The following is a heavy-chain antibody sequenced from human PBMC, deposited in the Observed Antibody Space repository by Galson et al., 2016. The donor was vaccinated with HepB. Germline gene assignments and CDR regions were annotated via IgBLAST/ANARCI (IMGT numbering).Heavy chain of an antibody. CDR3: ALRASNYGPRPFDY. V-gene: IGHV3-48*03. CDR1: GFTFNTYE. D-gene: IGHD4-17*01. J-gene: IGHJ4*02. CDR2: ITSGDTTI. Sequence: SLRLSCAASGFTFNTYEMNWVRQAPGKGLEWISYITSGDTTIYYAAAVMGRFTISRDNAENSLHLQMSSLRVEDTAVYYCALRASNYGPRPFDYWGQGTLVTVSS.